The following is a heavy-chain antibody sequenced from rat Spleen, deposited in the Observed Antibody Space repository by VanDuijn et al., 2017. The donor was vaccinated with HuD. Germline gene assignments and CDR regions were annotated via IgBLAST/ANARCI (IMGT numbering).Heavy chain of an antibody. Sequence: EVQLVESGGGLVQPGRSLKLSCAVSGFTFSDYAMAWVRQAPEKGLEWVATISYDGSSTYYRDSVKGRFTISRDNAKSTLYLQMDSLRSEDTATYFCARHRTPYWGQGVMVTVSS. D-gene: IGHD3-1*01. CDR3: ARHRTPY. CDR2: ISYDGSST. CDR1: GFTFSDYA. V-gene: IGHV5-17*01. J-gene: IGHJ2*01.